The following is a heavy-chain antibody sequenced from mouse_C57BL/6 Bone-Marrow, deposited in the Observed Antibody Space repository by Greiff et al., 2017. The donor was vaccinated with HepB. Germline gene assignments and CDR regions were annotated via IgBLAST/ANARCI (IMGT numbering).Heavy chain of an antibody. CDR1: GYTFTSYW. D-gene: IGHD1-1*01. CDR2: IDPSDSET. Sequence: QVQLQQSGAELVRPGSSVKLSCKASGYTFTSYWMHWVKQRPLQGLEWIGNIDPSDSETHYNQKFKDKATLTVDKSSSTAYMQLSSLTSEDSAVYYCARTGGYYYPGWFAYWGQGTLVTVSA. CDR3: ARTGGYYYPGWFAY. J-gene: IGHJ3*01. V-gene: IGHV1-52*01.